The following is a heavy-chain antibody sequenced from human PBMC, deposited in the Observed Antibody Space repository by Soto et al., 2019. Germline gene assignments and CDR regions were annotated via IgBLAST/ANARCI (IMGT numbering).Heavy chain of an antibody. D-gene: IGHD2-8*01. CDR2: ISGSGGST. CDR3: SKDLDIVLMVYADLGSFYFDY. Sequence: GGSLRLSCAASGFTFSSYAMSWVRQAPGKGLEWVSAISGSGGSTYYADSVKGRFTISRDNSKNTLYLQMNSLRAEDTAVYYCSKDLDIVLMVYADLGSFYFDYWGQGTLVTVSS. V-gene: IGHV3-23*01. CDR1: GFTFSSYA. J-gene: IGHJ4*02.